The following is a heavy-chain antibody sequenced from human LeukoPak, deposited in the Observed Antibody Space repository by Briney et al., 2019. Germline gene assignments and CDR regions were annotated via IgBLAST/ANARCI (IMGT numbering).Heavy chain of an antibody. CDR3: ARDHPDGYNTSPLHL. D-gene: IGHD5-24*01. V-gene: IGHV3-48*03. CDR2: ISSSGSTI. J-gene: IGHJ4*02. Sequence: PGGSLRLSCAASGFTFSSYEMNWVRQAPGKGLEWVSYISSSGSTIYYADSVKGRFTISRDNAKNSLYLQMNSLRAEDTAVYYCARDHPDGYNTSPLHLWGQGTLVTVSS. CDR1: GFTFSSYE.